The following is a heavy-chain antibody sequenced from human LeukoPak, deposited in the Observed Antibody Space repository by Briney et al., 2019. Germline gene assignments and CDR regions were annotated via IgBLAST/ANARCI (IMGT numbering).Heavy chain of an antibody. J-gene: IGHJ3*02. CDR3: ARDSRRGYGGNSGAFDI. CDR1: GYTFTSYY. CDR2: INSNSGGT. Sequence: ASVKVSCKASGYTFTSYYMHWVRQAPGQGLEWMGRINSNSGGTNYAQKFQGRDTMTRDTSISTAYMELSRLRSDDTAVYYCARDSRRGYGGNSGAFDIWGQGTMVTVSS. V-gene: IGHV1-2*06. D-gene: IGHD4-23*01.